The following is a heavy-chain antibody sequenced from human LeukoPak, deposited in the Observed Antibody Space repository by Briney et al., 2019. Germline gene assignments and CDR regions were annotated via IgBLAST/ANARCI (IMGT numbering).Heavy chain of an antibody. Sequence: ASVKVSCKVFGYSLSELSMHWVRQAPGEGLEWMGGFAPEHGQTVYAQKFQGRATMTADTSTDTAYMDLSSLTSEDTAMYYCTTGPGAISDDDYWGQGTLVTVSS. D-gene: IGHD4/OR15-4a*01. CDR3: TTGPGAISDDDY. V-gene: IGHV1-24*01. CDR2: FAPEHGQT. CDR1: GYSLSELS. J-gene: IGHJ4*02.